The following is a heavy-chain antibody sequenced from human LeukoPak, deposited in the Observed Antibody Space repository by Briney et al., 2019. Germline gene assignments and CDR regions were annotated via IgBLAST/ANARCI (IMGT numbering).Heavy chain of an antibody. Sequence: SVKVSCKASGGTFSSYAISWVRQAPGQGLEWMGGIIPIFGTANYAQKFQGRVTITADESTSTAYMELSSLRSEDTAVYYCARALDIVVVPAAIPYYYMDVWGKGTTVTVSS. J-gene: IGHJ6*03. CDR1: GGTFSSYA. V-gene: IGHV1-69*13. CDR3: ARALDIVVVPAAIPYYYMDV. D-gene: IGHD2-2*02. CDR2: IIPIFGTA.